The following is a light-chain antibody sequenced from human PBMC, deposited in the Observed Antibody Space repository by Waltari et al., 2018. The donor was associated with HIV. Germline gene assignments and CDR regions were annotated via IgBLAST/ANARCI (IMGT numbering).Light chain of an antibody. J-gene: IGKJ1*01. V-gene: IGKV3-20*01. CDR2: GAS. Sequence: EIVLTQSPGTLSLSPGDRAILSCRASQSVNTNYLSWYQPKAGQAPRLVIYGASNRAAGIPDRFSSSGSGTDFTLSISRLGPEDFAVYYCQQYGTSPWTFGQGTNVEIK. CDR1: QSVNTNY. CDR3: QQYGTSPWT.